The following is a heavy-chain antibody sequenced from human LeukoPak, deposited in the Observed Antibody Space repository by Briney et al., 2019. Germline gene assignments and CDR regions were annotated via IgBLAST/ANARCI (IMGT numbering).Heavy chain of an antibody. D-gene: IGHD3-10*01. Sequence: GGSLRLSCAASGFTFSSYSMNWVRQAPGKGLEWVSSISSSSSYIYYADSVKGRFTISRDNAKNSLYLQMNSLRAEDTAVYYCARVYDSGSYSCPHWGQGTLVTVSS. CDR2: ISSSSSYI. CDR1: GFTFSSYS. V-gene: IGHV3-21*04. J-gene: IGHJ4*02. CDR3: ARVYDSGSYSCPH.